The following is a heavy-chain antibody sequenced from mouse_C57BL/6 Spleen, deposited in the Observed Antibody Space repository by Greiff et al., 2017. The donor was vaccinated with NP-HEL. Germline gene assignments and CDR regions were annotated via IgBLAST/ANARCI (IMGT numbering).Heavy chain of an antibody. J-gene: IGHJ3*01. Sequence: EVKLVESGGGLVKPGGSLKLSCAASGFTFSSYAMSWVRQTPEKRLEWVATISDGGSYTYYPDNVKGRFTISRDNAKNNLYLQMSHLKSEDTAMYYCAREYGAGGFAYWGQGTLVTVSA. D-gene: IGHD1-1*02. CDR3: AREYGAGGFAY. V-gene: IGHV5-4*01. CDR1: GFTFSSYA. CDR2: ISDGGSYT.